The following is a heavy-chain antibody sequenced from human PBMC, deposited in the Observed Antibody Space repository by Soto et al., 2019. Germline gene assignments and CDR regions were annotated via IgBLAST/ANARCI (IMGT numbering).Heavy chain of an antibody. CDR2: ISGSGGST. CDR3: AKDPFYDSSGPHTYYYYGMDV. J-gene: IGHJ6*02. V-gene: IGHV3-23*01. CDR1: GFTFSSYA. Sequence: GGSLRLSCAASGFTFSSYAMSWVRQAPGKGLEWVSVISGSGGSTYYADSVKGRFTISRDNSKNTLYLQMNSLRAEDTAVYYCAKDPFYDSSGPHTYYYYGMDVWGQGTTVTVSS. D-gene: IGHD3-22*01.